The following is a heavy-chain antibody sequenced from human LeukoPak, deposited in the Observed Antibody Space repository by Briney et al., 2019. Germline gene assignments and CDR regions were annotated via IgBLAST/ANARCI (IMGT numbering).Heavy chain of an antibody. V-gene: IGHV3-30*12. D-gene: IGHD3-16*01. CDR3: ARDRPFGGVLDFDY. CDR2: IPYDGSDK. CDR1: GFTFSAFG. J-gene: IGHJ4*01. Sequence: GGSLRLSCAASGFTFSAFGMHWVRQAPGKGLEWVTFIPYDGSDKYYADSVKGRFTISRDNSKNTLYLQMNSLRAEDTAVYYCARDRPFGGVLDFDYWGHGTLVTVSS.